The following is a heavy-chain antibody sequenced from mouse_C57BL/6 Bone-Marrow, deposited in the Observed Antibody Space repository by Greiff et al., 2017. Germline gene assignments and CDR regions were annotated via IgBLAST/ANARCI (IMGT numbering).Heavy chain of an antibody. CDR2: IYPGSGST. Sequence: QVQLQQSGAELVKPGASVKMSCKASGYTFTSYWITWVKQRPGQGLEWIGDIYPGSGSTNYNEKFKSKATLTVDTSSSTAYMQLSSLTSEDSAVYYCARPVVATYYAMDYWGQGTSVTVSS. D-gene: IGHD1-1*01. V-gene: IGHV1-55*01. CDR3: ARPVVATYYAMDY. J-gene: IGHJ4*01. CDR1: GYTFTSYW.